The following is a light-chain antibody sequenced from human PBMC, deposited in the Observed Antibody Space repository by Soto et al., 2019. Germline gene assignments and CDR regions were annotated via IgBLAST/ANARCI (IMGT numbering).Light chain of an antibody. CDR2: GAS. CDR3: QQYGVSWT. CDR1: QSVYSNF. Sequence: EIVLTQSPGTLSLSPGERATLSCRASQSVYSNFLAWYQQKPGQAPRLLIYGASSRATGIPDRFSGSASGTDFTLTISRLEPEDFAMYYCQQYGVSWTFDQGTKVEIK. J-gene: IGKJ1*01. V-gene: IGKV3-20*01.